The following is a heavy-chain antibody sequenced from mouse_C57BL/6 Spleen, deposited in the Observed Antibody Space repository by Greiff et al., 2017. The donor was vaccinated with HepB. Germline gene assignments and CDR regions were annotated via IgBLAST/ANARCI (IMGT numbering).Heavy chain of an antibody. J-gene: IGHJ2*01. Sequence: QVQLKESGAELVRPGSSVKLSCKASGYTFTSYWMHWVKQRPIQGLEWIGNIDPSDSETHYNQKFKDKATLTVDKSSSTAYMQLSSLTSEDSAVYYCARKDYYFDYWGQGTTLTVSS. CDR3: ARKDYYFDY. CDR1: GYTFTSYW. CDR2: IDPSDSET. V-gene: IGHV1-52*01.